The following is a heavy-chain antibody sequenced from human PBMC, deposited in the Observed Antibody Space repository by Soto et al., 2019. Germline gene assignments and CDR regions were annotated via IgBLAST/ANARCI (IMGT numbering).Heavy chain of an antibody. CDR2: IYYSGST. Sequence: QVQLQESGPGLVKPSDTLSLTCAVSGYSISSSNWWGWIRQPPGKGLEWIWYIYYSGSTYYNPSLKSRVTMSVDTSKNQFSLKLSYVTAVDTAVYYCARSAVAITSVGYFDYWGQGTLVTVSS. J-gene: IGHJ4*02. CDR3: ARSAVAITSVGYFDY. D-gene: IGHD3-22*01. V-gene: IGHV4-28*01. CDR1: GYSISSSNW.